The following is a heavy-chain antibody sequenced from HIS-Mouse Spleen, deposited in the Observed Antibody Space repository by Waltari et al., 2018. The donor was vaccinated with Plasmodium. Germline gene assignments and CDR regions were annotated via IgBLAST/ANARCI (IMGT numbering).Heavy chain of an antibody. J-gene: IGHJ2*01. Sequence: EVQLVASGGGLVQPGGSLGLSCPPSVFTFSSYWMSWVRQAPGKGLEWVANIKQDGSEKYYVDSVKGRFTISRDNAKNSLYLQMNSLRAEDTAVYYCASSWYWYFDLWGRGTLVTVSS. D-gene: IGHD6-13*01. V-gene: IGHV3-7*01. CDR3: ASSWYWYFDL. CDR1: VFTFSSYW. CDR2: IKQDGSEK.